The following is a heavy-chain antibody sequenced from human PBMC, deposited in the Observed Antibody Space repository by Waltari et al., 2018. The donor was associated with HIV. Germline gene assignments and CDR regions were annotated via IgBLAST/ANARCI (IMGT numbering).Heavy chain of an antibody. CDR3: ARAPKTWVQLTSSGGFDV. Sequence: QLVQSGAEVSKPGASVTAASEASGYTFVNYFLHWVRQAPGQGLAWMGVIKPSTGATKYAQKFSVCVAMTTNMSVDVVFRELSGMIPDDTAVYFCARAPKTWVQLTSSGGFDVWGQGT. D-gene: IGHD3-10*01. CDR1: GYTFVNYF. V-gene: IGHV1-46*03. J-gene: IGHJ3*01. CDR2: IKPSTGAT.